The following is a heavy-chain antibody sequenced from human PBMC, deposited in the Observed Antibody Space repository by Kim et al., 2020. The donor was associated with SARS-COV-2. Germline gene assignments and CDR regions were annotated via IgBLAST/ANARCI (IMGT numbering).Heavy chain of an antibody. CDR3: ARSLYDFWSGYYTDYYYGMDV. CDR1: GFSLSTSGVG. J-gene: IGHJ6*02. V-gene: IGHV2-5*02. D-gene: IGHD3-3*01. CDR2: IYWDDDK. Sequence: SGPTLVKPTQTLTLTCTFSGFSLSTSGVGVGWIRQPPGKALEWLALIYWDDDKRYSPSLKSRLTITKDTSKNQVVLTMTNMDPVDTATYYCARSLYDFWSGYYTDYYYGMDVWGQGTTVTVSS.